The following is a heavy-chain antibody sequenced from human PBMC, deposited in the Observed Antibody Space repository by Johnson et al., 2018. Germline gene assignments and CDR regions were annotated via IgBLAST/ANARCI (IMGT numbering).Heavy chain of an antibody. J-gene: IGHJ3*02. CDR2: IRRDGSET. CDR1: EFTFSSYW. CDR3: ARDRSSSSWFPDAFDI. Sequence: EVQLVETGGGLVQPGGSXRLSCAASEFTFSSYWMSWVRQAPGKGLEWVAHIRRDGSETYYVDYVKGRFSISRDNAKNSLYPEMDSLRAEDTAMYYCARDRSSSSWFPDAFDIWGQGTVVTVSS. V-gene: IGHV3-7*01. D-gene: IGHD6-13*01.